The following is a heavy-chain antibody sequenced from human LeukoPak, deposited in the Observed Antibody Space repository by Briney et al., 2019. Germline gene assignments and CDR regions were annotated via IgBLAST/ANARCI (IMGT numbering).Heavy chain of an antibody. D-gene: IGHD2-21*02. CDR1: GGSFSGYY. CDR3: ARGWGPAYCGGDCHRHFDY. J-gene: IGHJ4*02. Sequence: PSETLSLTCAVYGGSFSGYYWSWIRQPPGKGLEWIGEINHSGSTNYNPSLKSRVTMSVDTSKNHFSLKLNSVTAADTAVYYCARGWGPAYCGGDCHRHFDYWGQGTLVTVSS. V-gene: IGHV4-34*01. CDR2: INHSGST.